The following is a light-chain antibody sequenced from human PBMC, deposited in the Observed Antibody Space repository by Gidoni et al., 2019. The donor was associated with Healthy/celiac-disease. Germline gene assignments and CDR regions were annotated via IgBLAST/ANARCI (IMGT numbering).Light chain of an antibody. V-gene: IGKV2-28*01. CDR3: MQALQTPIT. J-gene: IGKJ3*01. CDR2: LGS. Sequence: IVLTQSPLSLPVTPGEPASISCRSSQSLLHSNGYNYLDWYLQKPGQSPQLLIYLGSNRASGVPDRFSGSGSGTDFTLKISRVEAEDVGVYYCMQALQTPITFXPXTKVDIK. CDR1: QSLLHSNGYNY.